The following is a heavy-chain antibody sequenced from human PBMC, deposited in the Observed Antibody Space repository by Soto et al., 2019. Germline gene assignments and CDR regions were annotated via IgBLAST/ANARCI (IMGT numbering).Heavy chain of an antibody. V-gene: IGHV3-7*02. CDR3: TNGGLY. Sequence: GGSLRLSCVASELTLSQHWMSWVRQPPGKGLEWVANINPDGSAEYYVDSVRGRFTISRDNAKSSLFLQMNSLRADDTAIYYCTNGGLYWGQGILVTVSS. D-gene: IGHD2-15*01. CDR1: ELTLSQHW. J-gene: IGHJ4*02. CDR2: INPDGSAE.